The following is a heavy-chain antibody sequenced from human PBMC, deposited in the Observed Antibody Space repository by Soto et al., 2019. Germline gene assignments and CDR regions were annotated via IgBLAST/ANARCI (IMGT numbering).Heavy chain of an antibody. CDR3: ATGGLGDYVY. J-gene: IGHJ4*02. D-gene: IGHD4-17*01. Sequence: QVQLQESGPGLVKPSETLSLTCTVSGGSISSYYWSWIRQPPGKGLEWIGYIYYSGSTNYNPSLKSRVTISVDTSKNQFSLKLSSVTAADTAVYYCATGGLGDYVYWGQGTLVTVSS. V-gene: IGHV4-59*08. CDR2: IYYSGST. CDR1: GGSISSYY.